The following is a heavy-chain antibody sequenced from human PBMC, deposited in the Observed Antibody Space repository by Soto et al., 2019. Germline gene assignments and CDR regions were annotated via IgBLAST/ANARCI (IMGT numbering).Heavy chain of an antibody. J-gene: IGHJ4*02. V-gene: IGHV3-23*01. CDR1: GFTFSKYA. CDR2: ISGSGVST. CDR3: AKDYYDSSGYSYFDY. D-gene: IGHD3-22*01. Sequence: AGGSLRLSXAASGFTFSKYAMSWVRQPPGKGLEWVSAISGSGVSTYYADSVKGRFTISRDNSKNMLYLQMNSVRAEDTAVYYCAKDYYDSSGYSYFDYWGQGTQVTVSS.